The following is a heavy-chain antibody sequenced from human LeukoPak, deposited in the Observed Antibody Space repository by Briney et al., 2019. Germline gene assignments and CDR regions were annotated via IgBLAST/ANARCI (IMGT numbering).Heavy chain of an antibody. CDR3: ARGLDSSGLPDY. Sequence: ASVKVSCKASGYTFTSYDINWVRQATGQGLEWMGWMNPNSGNTGYAQKFQGRVTITRNTSKSTAYMELSSLRSEDTAVYYCARGLDSSGLPDYWGQGTLVTVSS. V-gene: IGHV1-8*03. CDR2: MNPNSGNT. J-gene: IGHJ4*02. CDR1: GYTFTSYD. D-gene: IGHD3-22*01.